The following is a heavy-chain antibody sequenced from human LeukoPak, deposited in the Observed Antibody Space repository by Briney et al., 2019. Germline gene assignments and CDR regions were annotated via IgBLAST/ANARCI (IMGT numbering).Heavy chain of an antibody. CDR1: GGTFSSYA. J-gene: IGHJ4*02. V-gene: IGHV1-69*06. Sequence: SVKVSCKASGGTFSSYAISWVRQAPGQGLEWMGGIIPIFGTANYAQKFQGRVTITADKSTSTAYMELSSLRSEDTAVYYCAKDPNVYYGDYIIRWGQGTLVIVSS. D-gene: IGHD4-17*01. CDR3: AKDPNVYYGDYIIR. CDR2: IIPIFGTA.